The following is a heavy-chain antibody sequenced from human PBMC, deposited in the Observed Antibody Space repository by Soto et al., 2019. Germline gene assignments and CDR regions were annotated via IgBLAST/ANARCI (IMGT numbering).Heavy chain of an antibody. CDR2: IYSGGYT. D-gene: IGHD3-10*01. V-gene: IGHV3-53*01. CDR1: GFTVSNNY. Sequence: EVQLVESGGGLIQPGGSLRLSCAVSGFTVSNNYMSWVRQAPGKGLEGVSVIYSGGYTAYGDSVKGRFTISRDNSKNTSFLKRNSRGAPDPAVFFWGTPPGGGGYWGQGTLVTVSS. CDR3: GTPPGGGGY. J-gene: IGHJ4*02.